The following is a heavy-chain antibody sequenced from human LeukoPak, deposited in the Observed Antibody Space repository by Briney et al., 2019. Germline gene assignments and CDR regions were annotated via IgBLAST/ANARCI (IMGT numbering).Heavy chain of an antibody. D-gene: IGHD2-21*02. CDR3: ARDFTKTASPDAFDV. V-gene: IGHV4-31*03. CDR1: GDSISNGGYH. CDR2: IHYSGNT. Sequence: SETLSLTCTVSGDSISNGGYHWTWIRQHPGKGLEWIGYIHYSGNTDSAPSLRSRLTTSIDTSKNQFSLRLDSVTVADTAVYYCARDFTKTASPDAFDVWGHGTLVAVSS. J-gene: IGHJ3*01.